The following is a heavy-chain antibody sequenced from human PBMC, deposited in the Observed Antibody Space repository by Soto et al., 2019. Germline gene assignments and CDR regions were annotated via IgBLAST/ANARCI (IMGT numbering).Heavy chain of an antibody. CDR1: GFTFGSYA. D-gene: IGHD3-3*01. CDR3: ARSHDFWSGYDTWIFGLNWFDP. Sequence: SLRLSCAASGFTFGSYAMHWVRQAPGKGLEWVAVISYDGSNKYYADSVKGRFTISRDNSKNTLYLQMNSLRAEDTAVYYCARSHDFWSGYDTWIFGLNWFDPWGQGTLVNVSS. V-gene: IGHV3-30-3*01. J-gene: IGHJ5*02. CDR2: ISYDGSNK.